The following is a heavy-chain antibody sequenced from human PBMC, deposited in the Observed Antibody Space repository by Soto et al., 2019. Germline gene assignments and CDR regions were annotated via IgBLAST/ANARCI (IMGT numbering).Heavy chain of an antibody. Sequence: GGSLRLSCAASGFTFSNAWMSWVRQAPGKGLEWVGRIKSKTDGGTTDYAAPVKGRFTISREDSKNTLYLQMNSLKTEDTAVYYCTTDHEDGVVPDQNAFDIWGQGTMVTVSS. CDR2: IKSKTDGGTT. D-gene: IGHD3-3*01. CDR3: TTDHEDGVVPDQNAFDI. CDR1: GFTFSNAW. V-gene: IGHV3-15*01. J-gene: IGHJ3*02.